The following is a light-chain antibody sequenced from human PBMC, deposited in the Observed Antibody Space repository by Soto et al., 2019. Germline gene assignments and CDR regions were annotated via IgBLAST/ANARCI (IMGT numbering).Light chain of an antibody. CDR2: GVN. CDR1: SSDVGSYNL. Sequence: QSVLTQPASVSGSPGQSITISCTGTSSDVGSYNLVSWYQQHPGKAPKLMIYGVNKRPSGVSNRFSGSKSGNTASLTICGLQAEDEADYYCCSSAGISTFYVFGTGTKLTVL. J-gene: IGLJ1*01. V-gene: IGLV2-23*02. CDR3: CSSAGISTFYV.